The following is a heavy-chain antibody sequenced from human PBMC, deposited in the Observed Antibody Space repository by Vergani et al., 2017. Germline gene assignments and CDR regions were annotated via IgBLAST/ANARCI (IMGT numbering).Heavy chain of an antibody. CDR3: VHRLGYFDWDGAFDV. D-gene: IGHD3-9*01. CDR1: GFSLTTGGEG. V-gene: IGHV2-5*01. J-gene: IGHJ3*01. Sequence: QITLRESGPTLVKPTQTLKLTCTFSGFSLTTGGEGVGWIRQPPGRALEWLAFVYWNDDERYSPSLKSRVTITKHTSKNEVILTMATMDPVDTATYYCVHRLGYFDWDGAFDVWGPGTMVTVSS. CDR2: VYWNDDE.